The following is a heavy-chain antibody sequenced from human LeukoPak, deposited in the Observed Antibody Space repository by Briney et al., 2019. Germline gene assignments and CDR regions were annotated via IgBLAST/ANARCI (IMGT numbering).Heavy chain of an antibody. D-gene: IGHD1-26*01. Sequence: PSETLSLTCSVSGGPISSSSDSWAWIRQPPGTGLEWIGSVTYSGRTNYNPSMKSRVTVPVDTSKNQFSLRLSAVTAADTAVYYCARRPIGSPFDFWGQGILVTVSS. J-gene: IGHJ4*02. V-gene: IGHV4-39*01. CDR3: ARRPIGSPFDF. CDR2: VTYSGRT. CDR1: GGPISSSSDS.